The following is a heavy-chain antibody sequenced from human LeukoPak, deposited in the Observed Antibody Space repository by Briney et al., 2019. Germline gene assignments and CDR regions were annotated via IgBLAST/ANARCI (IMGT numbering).Heavy chain of an antibody. J-gene: IGHJ4*02. CDR3: AKVEGIYIFDY. D-gene: IGHD6-13*01. Sequence: GGSLRLSCAASGFTFSSYAMNWVRQAPGKGLEWVSSISGSVGSTYYADSVRGRFTISRDNSKNTLYLQMNSLRAEDTAVYYCAKVEGIYIFDYWGQGTLVTVSS. V-gene: IGHV3-23*01. CDR2: ISGSVGST. CDR1: GFTFSSYA.